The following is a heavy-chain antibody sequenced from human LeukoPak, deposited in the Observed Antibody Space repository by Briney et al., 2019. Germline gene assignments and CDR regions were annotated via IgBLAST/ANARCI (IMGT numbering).Heavy chain of an antibody. CDR2: MHPTSGAT. V-gene: IGHV1-2*02. J-gene: IGHJ5*01. Sequence: ASVKVSCKASGYTFTDYYMHWVRQAPGQGLDWVGWMHPTSGATNYAQKFQGRVTLTTDTSTSTAYMELRSLRSDDTAVYYCARDFFQFSVRFDSWGQGTLVTVSS. CDR1: GYTFTDYY. CDR3: ARDFFQFSVRFDS. D-gene: IGHD2-8*01.